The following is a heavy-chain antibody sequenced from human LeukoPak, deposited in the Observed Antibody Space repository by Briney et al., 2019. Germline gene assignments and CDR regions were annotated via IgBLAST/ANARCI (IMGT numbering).Heavy chain of an antibody. D-gene: IGHD3-3*02. CDR2: INHSGST. J-gene: IGHJ3*02. V-gene: IGHV4-34*01. CDR3: ARGLFGFLEWFDAFDI. CDR1: GGSFSGYY. Sequence: KPSETLSLTCAVYGGSFSGYYWSWIRQPPGKGLEWIGEINHSGSTNYNPSLKSRVTISVDTSKNQFSLRLSSVTAADTAVYYCARGLFGFLEWFDAFDIWGQGTMVTVSS.